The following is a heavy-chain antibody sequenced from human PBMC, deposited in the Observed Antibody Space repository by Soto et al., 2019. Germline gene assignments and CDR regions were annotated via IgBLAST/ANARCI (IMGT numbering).Heavy chain of an antibody. J-gene: IGHJ6*02. CDR3: ARVRDSFGLDV. CDR1: VGSITGAYY. V-gene: IGHV4-31*03. D-gene: IGHD2-15*01. CDR2: IHYRGST. Sequence: PSETLSLTCRLSVGSITGAYYCNWIRQHPGKGLEWIGSIHYRGSTYYNPSLKTRITISLDRSNNQFSLNLSSVTAADTAVYYCARVRDSFGLDVWGQGTTVTVSS.